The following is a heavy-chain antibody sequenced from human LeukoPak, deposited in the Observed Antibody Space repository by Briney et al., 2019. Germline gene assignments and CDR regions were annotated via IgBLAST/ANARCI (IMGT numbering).Heavy chain of an antibody. J-gene: IGHJ4*02. D-gene: IGHD4-17*01. V-gene: IGHV4-34*01. CDR1: GGSFSGYY. CDR2: INHSGST. Sequence: PSETLSFTCAVYGGSFSGYYWSWIRQPPGKGLEWIGEINHSGSTNYNPSLKSRVTISVDTSKNQFSLKLSSVTAADTAVYYCARGPDYGEDYWGQGTLVTVSS. CDR3: ARGPDYGEDY.